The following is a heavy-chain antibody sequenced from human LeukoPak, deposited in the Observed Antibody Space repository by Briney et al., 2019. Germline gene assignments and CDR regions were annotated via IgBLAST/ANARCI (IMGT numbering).Heavy chain of an antibody. J-gene: IGHJ4*02. D-gene: IGHD5-12*01. CDR1: GFTFSSYW. V-gene: IGHV3-74*01. Sequence: GGSLRLSCAASGFTFSSYWMHWVRQAPGKGLVWVSRINSDGRSASHADSVKGRFTISRDNAKNTLYLQMNSLRAEDTAVYYCASIEDQSMVATIVRDYWGQGTLVTVSS. CDR3: ASIEDQSMVATIVRDY. CDR2: INSDGRSA.